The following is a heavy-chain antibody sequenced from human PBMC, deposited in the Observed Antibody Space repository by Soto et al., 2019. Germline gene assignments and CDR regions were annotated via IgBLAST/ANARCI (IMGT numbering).Heavy chain of an antibody. CDR3: ARDIRISFSEVAGPAGGVWFDP. V-gene: IGHV3-66*01. CDR2: IYSGGST. Sequence: GGSLRLSCAASGFTVSSNYMSWVRQAPGKGLEWVSVIYSGGSTYYADSVKGRFTISRDNSKNTLYLQMNSLRAEDTAVYYCARDIRISFSEVAGPAGGVWFDPWGQGTLVTVSS. CDR1: GFTVSSNY. D-gene: IGHD6-19*01. J-gene: IGHJ5*02.